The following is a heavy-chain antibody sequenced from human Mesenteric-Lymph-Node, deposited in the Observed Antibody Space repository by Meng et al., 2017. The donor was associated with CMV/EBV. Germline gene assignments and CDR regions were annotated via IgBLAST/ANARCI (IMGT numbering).Heavy chain of an antibody. V-gene: IGHV3-48*03. J-gene: IGHJ6*02. CDR1: GFTFSTYE. Sequence: GESLKISCAASGFTFSTYEMEWVRQAPGKGLEWVSYIGSSGSLIYYADSVKGRFTVSRDNAKNSLYLQMNSLRAEDTAVYYCARRGLGISIMDVWGQGTTVTVSS. D-gene: IGHD3-3*02. CDR2: IGSSGSLI. CDR3: ARRGLGISIMDV.